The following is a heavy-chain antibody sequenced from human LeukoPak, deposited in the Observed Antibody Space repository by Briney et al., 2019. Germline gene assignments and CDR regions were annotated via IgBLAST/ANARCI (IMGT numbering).Heavy chain of an antibody. CDR1: GGSFSGYY. CDR3: ARHSNWFDP. Sequence: SETLSLTCGVFGGSFSGYYWTWLRQPPGKGLEWIGQINHRGSSHYNPSLRSRLTISVDTSKNQFSLKLSSVTAADTAVYYCARHSNWFDPWGQGTLVTVSS. V-gene: IGHV4-34*01. CDR2: INHRGSS. J-gene: IGHJ5*02.